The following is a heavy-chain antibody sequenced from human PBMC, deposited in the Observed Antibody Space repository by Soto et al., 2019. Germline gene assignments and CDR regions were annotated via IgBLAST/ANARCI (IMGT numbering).Heavy chain of an antibody. J-gene: IGHJ3*02. D-gene: IGHD2-2*02. CDR2: IIPIFGTA. CDR3: AGTSLGYCSSTSCYKAFDI. V-gene: IGHV1-69*01. CDR1: GGTFSSYA. Sequence: QVQLVQSGAEVKKPGSSVKVSCKASGGTFSSYAISWVRQAPGQGLEWMGGIIPIFGTANYAQKFQGRVTITVDESTSTAYMELSSLRSEDTAVYYCAGTSLGYCSSTSCYKAFDIWGQGTMVTVSS.